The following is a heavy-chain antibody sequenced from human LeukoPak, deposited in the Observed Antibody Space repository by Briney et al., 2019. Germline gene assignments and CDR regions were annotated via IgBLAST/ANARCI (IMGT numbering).Heavy chain of an antibody. J-gene: IGHJ4*02. CDR2: ISGYNGNT. D-gene: IGHD2-15*01. Sequence: VASVKVSCKAPGDTFTTYGITWVRQAPGQGLEWMGWISGYNGNTEYTQKFQGRVAMTRDTSTSTAYMELRSLRSDDTAVYYCARGLSCSGNTCYAAHFDSWGQGTLVTVSS. V-gene: IGHV1-18*01. CDR3: ARGLSCSGNTCYAAHFDS. CDR1: GDTFTTYG.